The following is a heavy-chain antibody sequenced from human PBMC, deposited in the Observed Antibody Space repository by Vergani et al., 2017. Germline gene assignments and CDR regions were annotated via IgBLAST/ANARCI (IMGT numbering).Heavy chain of an antibody. CDR1: GGTFSSYA. CDR2: IIPIFGTA. J-gene: IGHJ5*02. D-gene: IGHD3-10*01. V-gene: IGHV1-69*01. Sequence: QVQLVQSGAEVKKPGSSVKVSCKASGGTFSSYAISWVRQAPGQGLEWMGGIIPIFGTANYAQKFQGRVTITADESTSTAYMELRSLRSDDTAVYYCARDPEIQDLDYYGSGSSHNWFDPWGQGTLVTVSS. CDR3: ARDPEIQDLDYYGSGSSHNWFDP.